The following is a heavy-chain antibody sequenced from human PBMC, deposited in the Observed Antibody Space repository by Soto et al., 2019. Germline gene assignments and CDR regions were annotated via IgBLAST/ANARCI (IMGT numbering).Heavy chain of an antibody. Sequence: SCAASGFTVSTKYMSWVRQAPGKGLEWVSVIYSGGSTFYADSVRGRFTISRDNSKNTVNLQMNSLRAEDTAVYYCARDPWAADYWGQGILVTVSS. J-gene: IGHJ4*02. CDR3: ARDPWAADY. D-gene: IGHD3-16*01. CDR1: GFTVSTKY. CDR2: IYSGGST. V-gene: IGHV3-66*01.